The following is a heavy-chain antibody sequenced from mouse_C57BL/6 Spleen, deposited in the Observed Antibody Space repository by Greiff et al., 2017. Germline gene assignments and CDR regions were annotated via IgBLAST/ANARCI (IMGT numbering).Heavy chain of an antibody. CDR2: ISSGGSYT. J-gene: IGHJ3*01. D-gene: IGHD2-1*01. CDR3: ARTGYGNYGFAY. V-gene: IGHV5-6*01. Sequence: EVQLVESGGDLVKPGGSLKLSCAASGFTFSSYGMSWVRQTPDKRLEWVATISSGGSYTYYPDSVKGRFTISRDNAKNTLYLQMSSLQADDTAIYYCARTGYGNYGFAYWGQGTLVTVSA. CDR1: GFTFSSYG.